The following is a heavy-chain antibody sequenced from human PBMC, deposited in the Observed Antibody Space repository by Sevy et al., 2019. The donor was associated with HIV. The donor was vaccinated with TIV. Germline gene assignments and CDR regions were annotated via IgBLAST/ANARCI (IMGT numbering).Heavy chain of an antibody. CDR2: INHSGST. CDR3: ARGFGVVTESGYYYGMDV. D-gene: IGHD2-21*02. CDR1: GGSFSGYY. Sequence: SETLSLTCAVYGGSFSGYYWSWIRQPPGKGLEWSGEINHSGSTNYNPSLKSRVTISVDTSKNQFALKLSSVTAADTAVYYCARGFGVVTESGYYYGMDVWGQGTTVTVSS. J-gene: IGHJ6*02. V-gene: IGHV4-34*01.